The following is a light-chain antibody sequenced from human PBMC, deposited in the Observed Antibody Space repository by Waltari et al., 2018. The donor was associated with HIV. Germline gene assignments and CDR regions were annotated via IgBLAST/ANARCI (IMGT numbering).Light chain of an antibody. CDR2: WAS. J-gene: IGKJ4*01. Sequence: DIVMTQSPDSLAVSLGERATLNCKSSQSGFYNGYNYLAWYQQRPGQPPKLLIYWASTRESGVPDRFSGTGSGTNFTLTINNLQPEDVAVYYCQQYYATLLTFGGGTKVEIK. CDR1: QSGFYNGYNY. V-gene: IGKV4-1*01. CDR3: QQYYATLLT.